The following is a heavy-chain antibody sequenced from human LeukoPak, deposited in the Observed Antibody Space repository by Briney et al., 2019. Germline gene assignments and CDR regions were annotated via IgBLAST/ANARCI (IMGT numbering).Heavy chain of an antibody. CDR3: ARRTMITFGGVIVRHNWFDH. V-gene: IGHV4-38-2*01. CDR1: GYYISSGYY. Sequence: SETLSLTCAVSGYYISSGYYWGWIRQPPGKGLEWIGSIYHSGSTYYNPSLKSRVTISVDTSKNQFSLNLSSVTAADTAVYYCARRTMITFGGVIVRHNWFDHWGQGTLVTVSS. D-gene: IGHD3-16*02. CDR2: IYHSGST. J-gene: IGHJ5*02.